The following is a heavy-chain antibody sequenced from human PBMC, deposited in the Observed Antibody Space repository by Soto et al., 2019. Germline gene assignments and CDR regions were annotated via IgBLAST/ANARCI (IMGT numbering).Heavy chain of an antibody. CDR1: GVSISPYY. V-gene: IGHV4-4*07. CDR3: ARHFDVNTALDYYYFDL. Sequence: QVQLQESGPGLVKTSETLSLTCTVSGVSISPYYWTWIRQPAGKGLEWIGHLYSSGRATYNPSLKKRVTMSVLMDHSTLTLKSVTAADTAVYYCARHFDVNTALDYYYFDLWGRGALVTVSS. CDR2: LYSSGRA. D-gene: IGHD5-18*01. J-gene: IGHJ2*01.